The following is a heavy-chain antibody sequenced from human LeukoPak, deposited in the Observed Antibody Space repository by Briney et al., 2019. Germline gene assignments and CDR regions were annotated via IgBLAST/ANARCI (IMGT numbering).Heavy chain of an antibody. CDR3: ARGLTDFWSGYAPDFDL. D-gene: IGHD3-3*01. V-gene: IGHV3-74*01. CDR2: INSDGSST. J-gene: IGHJ2*01. Sequence: PGGSLRLSCAASGFTFSSYWMHWVRQAPGKGLVWVSRINSDGSSTCYADSVKGRFTISRDNAKNTLYLQMNSLRAEDTAVYYCARGLTDFWSGYAPDFDLWGRGTLVTVSS. CDR1: GFTFSSYW.